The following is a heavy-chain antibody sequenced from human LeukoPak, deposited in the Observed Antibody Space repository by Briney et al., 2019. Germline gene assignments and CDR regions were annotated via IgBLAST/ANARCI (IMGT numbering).Heavy chain of an antibody. CDR3: ARDMRRHGESGYGFDY. V-gene: IGHV4-59*01. CDR2: VYYTEYT. Sequence: SETLSLTCSASNGSISSAYWSWIRQPPGTGMEWIGNVYYTEYTNYNPSFKSRVAISQATSKNQFSLKLTSLTAADTAIYYCARDMRRHGESGYGFDYWGKGIRVTVSS. J-gene: IGHJ4*02. CDR1: NGSISSAY. D-gene: IGHD5-12*01.